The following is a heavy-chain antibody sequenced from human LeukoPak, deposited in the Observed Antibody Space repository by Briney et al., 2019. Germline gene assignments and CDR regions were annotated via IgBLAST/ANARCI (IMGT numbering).Heavy chain of an antibody. Sequence: GESLQISSQALGNSVTTYCTSGVRQMPGKGLEWMGIIYPGDSDTRYSPSFQGQVTISADQSISTAYLQWSSLKASDTAIYYGAKGHAIYTWGQGTTVTVSS. CDR1: GNSVTTYC. J-gene: IGHJ6*02. CDR3: AKGHAIYT. V-gene: IGHV5-51*01. CDR2: IYPGDSDT. D-gene: IGHD3-3*01.